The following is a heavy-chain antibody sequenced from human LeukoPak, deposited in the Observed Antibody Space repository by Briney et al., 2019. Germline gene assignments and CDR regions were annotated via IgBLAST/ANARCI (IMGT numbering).Heavy chain of an antibody. CDR1: GFTSSSYG. J-gene: IGHJ3*02. CDR2: IRYDKSNK. CDR3: AKEGTRFLEWPRGDAFDI. D-gene: IGHD3-3*01. Sequence: GSLRLSCAASGFTSSSYGMHWVRQAPGKGLEWVAFIRYDKSNKYYADSVKGRFTISRDNSKNTLYLQMNSLRAEDTAVYYCAKEGTRFLEWPRGDAFDIWGQGTMVTVSS. V-gene: IGHV3-30*02.